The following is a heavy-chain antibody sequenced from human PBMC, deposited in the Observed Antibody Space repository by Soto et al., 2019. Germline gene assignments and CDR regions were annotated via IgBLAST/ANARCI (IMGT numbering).Heavy chain of an antibody. J-gene: IGHJ3*01. CDR3: SRGGGYYYGSGTDAYDV. CDR1: GFTFSNYI. CDR2: ISGSSTYI. D-gene: IGHD3-10*01. Sequence: EVQLLESGGGLVKPGGSLRLSCAASGFTFSNYIMNWVRQPPGQGLEWVASISGSSTYIYYADSLKGRIAMSRDNAKNSLSLELNTLRVEDTAVYYCSRGGGYYYGSGTDAYDVWGPGTLVTVSS. V-gene: IGHV3-21*01.